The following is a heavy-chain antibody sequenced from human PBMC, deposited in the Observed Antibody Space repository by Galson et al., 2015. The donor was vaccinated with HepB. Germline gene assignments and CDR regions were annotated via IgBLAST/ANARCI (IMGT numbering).Heavy chain of an antibody. CDR1: AFTFSNYA. J-gene: IGHJ4*02. V-gene: IGHV3-30-3*01. CDR2: ISYNGDNE. CDR3: ARDEGATVTTTFDH. Sequence: SLRLSCAVSAFTFSNYAMHWVRQAPGKGLEWVAVISYNGDNEYYAGSVKGRFTVSRDNSKNTLYLQMNSLRAEDTAVYYCARDEGATVTTTFDHWGQGTLVTVSP. D-gene: IGHD4-17*01.